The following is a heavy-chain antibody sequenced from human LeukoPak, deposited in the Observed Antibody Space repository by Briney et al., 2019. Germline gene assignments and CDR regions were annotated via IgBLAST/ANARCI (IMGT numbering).Heavy chain of an antibody. CDR3: ARVGAHYGDYRDY. V-gene: IGHV4-4*02. Sequence: SETLSLTCAVSGGSISSSNWWSWVRQPPGKGLEGIGEIYHSGSTNYNPSLKSRVTISVDKSKNQFSLKLSSVAAADTAVYYCARVGAHYGDYRDYWGQGTLVTVSS. J-gene: IGHJ4*02. CDR1: GGSISSSNW. CDR2: IYHSGST. D-gene: IGHD4-17*01.